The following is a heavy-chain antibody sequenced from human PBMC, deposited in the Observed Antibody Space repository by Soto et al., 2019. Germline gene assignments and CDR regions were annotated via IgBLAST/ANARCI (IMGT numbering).Heavy chain of an antibody. Sequence: GGSLRLSCAASGFTFTTYSMNWVRQAPGKGLEWVSYISSSSRTIYDADSVKGRFTISRDNAKNSLYLQMNSLRAEDTAVYYCARVPYSGYGFDYYYYMDVWGKGTTVTVSS. J-gene: IGHJ6*03. V-gene: IGHV3-48*01. CDR2: ISSSSRTI. D-gene: IGHD5-12*01. CDR3: ARVPYSGYGFDYYYYMDV. CDR1: GFTFTTYS.